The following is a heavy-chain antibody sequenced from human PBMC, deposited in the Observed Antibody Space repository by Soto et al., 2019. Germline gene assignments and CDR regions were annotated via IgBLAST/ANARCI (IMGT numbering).Heavy chain of an antibody. Sequence: QVQLMQSGAEVKKPGASVKVSCKASGDTFTDYYIHWVRQAPGQGLEWMGTVNPSGGHTTYAQHFLGRVTKTRDTSTSSLDMELTSLTSDDTAIYYCARGGHVVVVTAALDYWCQGTLVTVSS. V-gene: IGHV1-46*01. CDR2: VNPSGGHT. D-gene: IGHD2-21*02. J-gene: IGHJ4*02. CDR3: ARGGHVVVVTAALDY. CDR1: GDTFTDYY.